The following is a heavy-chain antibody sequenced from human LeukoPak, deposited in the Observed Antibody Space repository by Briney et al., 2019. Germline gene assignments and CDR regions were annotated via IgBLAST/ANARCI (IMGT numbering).Heavy chain of an antibody. D-gene: IGHD2-2*01. J-gene: IGHJ6*03. CDR2: ISSSSSTI. CDR3: ARDYEDIVVVPAANYYYYYMDV. V-gene: IGHV3-48*04. Sequence: GGSLRLSCAASGFTFGSYSMNWVRQAPGKGLEWVSYISSSSSTIYYADSVKGRFTISRDNAKNSLYLQMNSLRAEDTAVYYCARDYEDIVVVPAANYYYYYMDVWGKGTTVTVSS. CDR1: GFTFGSYS.